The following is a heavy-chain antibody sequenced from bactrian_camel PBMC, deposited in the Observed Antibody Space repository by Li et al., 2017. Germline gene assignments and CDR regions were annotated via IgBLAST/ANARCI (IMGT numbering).Heavy chain of an antibody. CDR1: GFAFSAFP. V-gene: IGHV3S31*01. CDR3: TKAPINCRGACFGSV. J-gene: IGHJ4*01. CDR2: ISNDGATT. Sequence: LVESGGGLVQPGGSLRLSCAASGFAFSAFPMSWVRQVPGEGLEWISTISNDGATTDYAEFANGRFTVSRDNSKNLMYLQLDNLKLEDTARYTCTKAPINCRGACFGSVRGQGTQVTVS. D-gene: IGHD2*01.